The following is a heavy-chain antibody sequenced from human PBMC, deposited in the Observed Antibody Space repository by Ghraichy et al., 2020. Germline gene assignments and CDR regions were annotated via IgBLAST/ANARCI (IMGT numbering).Heavy chain of an antibody. Sequence: GGSLRLSCAASGFTFTNAWMSWVRQAPGKGLEWVGRIKSKTDGGTTDYAAPVKGRFTISRNDSKNTLYLQMNSLKTEDTAVYYCTTDKDYDTIFGVVIPQDVWGKGTTGTVSS. D-gene: IGHD3-3*01. J-gene: IGHJ6*04. CDR2: IKSKTDGGTT. CDR3: TTDKDYDTIFGVVIPQDV. V-gene: IGHV3-15*01. CDR1: GFTFTNAW.